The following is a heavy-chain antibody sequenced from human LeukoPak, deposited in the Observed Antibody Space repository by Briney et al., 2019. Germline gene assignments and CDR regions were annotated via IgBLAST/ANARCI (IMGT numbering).Heavy chain of an antibody. D-gene: IGHD3-10*01. V-gene: IGHV3-23*01. Sequence: PGGSLTLSCVASGFTFSGYAMSWVRQAPGKGLEWVSTISGSGGSTYYADCVKGRFTISRDTSKNAVYLQMNSLRAEDTALYYCAKAGGRGSGSYWWSFDYWGQGTLVTVSS. CDR1: GFTFSGYA. CDR3: AKAGGRGSGSYWWSFDY. CDR2: ISGSGGST. J-gene: IGHJ4*02.